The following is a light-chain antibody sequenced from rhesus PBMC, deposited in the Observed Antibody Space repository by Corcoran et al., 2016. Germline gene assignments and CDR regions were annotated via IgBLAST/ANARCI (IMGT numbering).Light chain of an antibody. J-gene: IGKJ3*01. CDR1: QNTYSN. Sequence: DIQMTQSPSALSASVGDRVTISCRASQNTYSNLAWYQQKPGKAPKLLIYAASSLQTGIPSRFSGSGSGTDFTLTISSLQPEDSAAYYCQHYYDNPFTFGPGTKLDIK. CDR3: QHYYDNPFT. V-gene: IGKV1S12*01. CDR2: AAS.